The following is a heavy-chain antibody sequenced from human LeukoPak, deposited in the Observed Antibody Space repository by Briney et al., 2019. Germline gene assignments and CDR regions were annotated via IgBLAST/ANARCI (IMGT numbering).Heavy chain of an antibody. CDR3: ARTPEGGWFDP. Sequence: KPSETLSLTCTVSGGSISSSSYYWGWIRQPPGKGLEWIGSIYYSGSTYYNPSLKSRVTISVDTSKNQFSLKLSSVTAADTAVYYCARTPEGGWFDPWGQGTLVTVSS. CDR2: IYYSGST. V-gene: IGHV4-39*01. J-gene: IGHJ5*02. CDR1: GGSISSSSYY.